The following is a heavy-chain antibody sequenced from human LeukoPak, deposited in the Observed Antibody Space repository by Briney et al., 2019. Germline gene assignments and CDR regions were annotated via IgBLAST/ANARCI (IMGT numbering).Heavy chain of an antibody. Sequence: GESLKISCKGSGYSFTSYWIGWVRQMPGKGLEWMGIIYPGDSDTRYSPSFQGQVTISADKSISTAYLQWSSLKASDTAMYYCARSHTDEREPRISGAFDIWGQGTMVTVSS. D-gene: IGHD1-26*01. CDR1: GYSFTSYW. V-gene: IGHV5-51*01. CDR3: ARSHTDEREPRISGAFDI. CDR2: IYPGDSDT. J-gene: IGHJ3*02.